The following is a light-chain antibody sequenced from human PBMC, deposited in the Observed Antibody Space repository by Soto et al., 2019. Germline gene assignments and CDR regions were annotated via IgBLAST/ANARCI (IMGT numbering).Light chain of an antibody. CDR1: QSFSSY. J-gene: IGKJ2*01. CDR3: QQRSNWPYT. Sequence: EIVLTQSPATLSLSPGERATLSCRASQSFSSYLAWYQHKPGHAPRLLIFGASNRATGIPARFSGSWSGTDFTLTISSLEPEDFAVYYCQQRSNWPYTFGQGTKLEIK. CDR2: GAS. V-gene: IGKV3-11*01.